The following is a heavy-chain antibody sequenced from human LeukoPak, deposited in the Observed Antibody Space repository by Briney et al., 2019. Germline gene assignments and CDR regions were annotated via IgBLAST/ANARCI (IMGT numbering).Heavy chain of an antibody. CDR2: IYYSGST. Sequence: SETLSLTCTVSGGSISSGGYYWSWIRQHPGKGLEWIGYIYYSGSTYYNPSLKSRVTISVDTSKNQFSLKLSSVTAADTAAYYCARGLDYYDSSGYYGSVAFDIWGQGTMVTVSS. D-gene: IGHD3-22*01. CDR3: ARGLDYYDSSGYYGSVAFDI. J-gene: IGHJ3*02. V-gene: IGHV4-31*03. CDR1: GGSISSGGYY.